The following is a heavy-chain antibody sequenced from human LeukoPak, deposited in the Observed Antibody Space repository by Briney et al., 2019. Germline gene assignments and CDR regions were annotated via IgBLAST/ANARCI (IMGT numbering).Heavy chain of an antibody. D-gene: IGHD5-12*01. J-gene: IGHJ4*02. CDR1: GFTFNTYS. Sequence: GGSLRLSCAASGFTFNTYSMNWVRQAPGKGLEWVSSISDNSNYIYYSDSVEGRFTISRDNAKNSLYLQMNSLRVEDTAVYYCARDNAGYDYWGQGTLVTVSS. CDR2: ISDNSNYI. CDR3: ARDNAGYDY. V-gene: IGHV3-21*01.